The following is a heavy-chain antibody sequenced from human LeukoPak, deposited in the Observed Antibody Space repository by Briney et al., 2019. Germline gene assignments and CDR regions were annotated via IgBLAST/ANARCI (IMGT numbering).Heavy chain of an antibody. V-gene: IGHV3-7*04. Sequence: GGSLRLSCAASGFTFSNYWMTWVRQAPGKGLEWVANIKQDGSERYYVDSVKGRFTISRDNAKNSLYLQMNSLRAEDTAVYYCARPVEDYWGQGTLVTVYS. CDR1: GFTFSNYW. J-gene: IGHJ4*02. CDR3: ARPVEDY. CDR2: IKQDGSER.